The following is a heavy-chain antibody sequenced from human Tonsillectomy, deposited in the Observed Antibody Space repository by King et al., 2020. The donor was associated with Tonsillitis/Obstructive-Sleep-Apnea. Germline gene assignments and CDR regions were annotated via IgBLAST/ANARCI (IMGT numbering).Heavy chain of an antibody. CDR1: GGSFSGYY. Sequence: VQLPQWGAGLLKPSETLSLTCGVYGGSFSGYYWSWLRQPPGKGLEWIGEINHSGSTNYNPSLKSRVTISVDTSKNQFSLKLSFVTAADTAVYYCARAPYCSGGSCYDDALDIWGQGTMVTVSS. CDR3: ARAPYCSGGSCYDDALDI. CDR2: INHSGST. J-gene: IGHJ3*02. D-gene: IGHD2-15*01. V-gene: IGHV4-34*01.